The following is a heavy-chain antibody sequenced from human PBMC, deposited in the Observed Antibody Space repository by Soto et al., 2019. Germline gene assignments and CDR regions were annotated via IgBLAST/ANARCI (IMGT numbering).Heavy chain of an antibody. CDR1: GFTFSSYG. CDR3: AKDGVLLALSLFDY. Sequence: GGSLRLSXAASGFTFSSYGMHWVRQAPGKGLEWVAVISYDGSNKYYADSVKGRFTISRDNSKNTLYLQMNSLRAEDTAVYYCAKDGVLLALSLFDYWGQGTLVTVS. J-gene: IGHJ4*02. CDR2: ISYDGSNK. V-gene: IGHV3-30*18. D-gene: IGHD5-12*01.